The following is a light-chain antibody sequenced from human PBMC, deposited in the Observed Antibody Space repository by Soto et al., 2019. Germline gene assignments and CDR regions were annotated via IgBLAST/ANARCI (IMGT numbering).Light chain of an antibody. CDR3: QQRSNWPRGT. V-gene: IGKV3-11*01. CDR2: DAS. Sequence: EIVLTQSPATLSLSPGERATLSCRASQSVGSYLGWYQHKPGQAPRLLIYDASNRAPGIPARFSGSGSVTDFTLTISGLEPEDFSVYYCQQRSNWPRGTFGQGTKLEIK. J-gene: IGKJ2*01. CDR1: QSVGSY.